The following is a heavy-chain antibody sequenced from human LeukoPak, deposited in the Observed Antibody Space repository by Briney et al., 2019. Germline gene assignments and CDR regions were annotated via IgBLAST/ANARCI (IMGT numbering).Heavy chain of an antibody. CDR1: GFTFSSYA. CDR3: AREARSGWSPLVDY. Sequence: GGSLRLSCAASGFTFSSYAMHWVRQAPGKGLEWVAVISYDGSNKYYADSVKGRFTISRDNAKNTLYLQMNSLRAEDTAVYYCAREARSGWSPLVDYWGQGTLVTVSS. J-gene: IGHJ4*02. V-gene: IGHV3-30*04. D-gene: IGHD6-19*01. CDR2: ISYDGSNK.